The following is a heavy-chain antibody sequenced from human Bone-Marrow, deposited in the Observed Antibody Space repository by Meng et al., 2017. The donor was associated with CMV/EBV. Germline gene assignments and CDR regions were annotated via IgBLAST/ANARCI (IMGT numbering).Heavy chain of an antibody. CDR2: INSDGSIT. CDR1: GFTLSSYW. D-gene: IGHD3-10*01. CDR3: GSQEGGY. Sequence: GESLKISCAASGFTLSSYWMHWVRQAPGKGLVWVSRINSDGSITNYADSVKGRFTISRDNAKNTLYLQINSLRDEDTAVYYCGSQEGGYWGQGTLVTVSS. V-gene: IGHV3-74*01. J-gene: IGHJ4*02.